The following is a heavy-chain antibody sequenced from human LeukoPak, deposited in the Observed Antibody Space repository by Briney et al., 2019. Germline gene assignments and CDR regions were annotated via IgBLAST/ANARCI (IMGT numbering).Heavy chain of an antibody. D-gene: IGHD4-23*01. CDR3: ARLRSYCGNRGIDY. Sequence: SETLSLTCTVSGGAISNTSYYWGWIRQPPGNGLEWVGSASYSGSTYYNPSLESRVIISVDTSKNQFSLRLSSVTAADTAIYYCARLRSYCGNRGIDYWGQGTLVAVSS. CDR2: ASYSGST. J-gene: IGHJ4*02. CDR1: GGAISNTSYY. V-gene: IGHV4-39*01.